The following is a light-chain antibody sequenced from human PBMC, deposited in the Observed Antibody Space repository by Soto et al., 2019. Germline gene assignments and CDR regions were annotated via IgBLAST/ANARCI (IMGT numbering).Light chain of an antibody. J-gene: IGKJ4*01. CDR2: NAS. CDR3: QQRSNWPVT. Sequence: EIVVTQSPAALSLPPGERATIFCKTSQTISKYMVWYQQKPGQAPRLLINNASNRATGIPVRFSGSGSGTDFTLTITSLEPDDCAVYYCQQRSNWPVTFGGGTKVEIK. V-gene: IGKV3-11*01. CDR1: QTISKY.